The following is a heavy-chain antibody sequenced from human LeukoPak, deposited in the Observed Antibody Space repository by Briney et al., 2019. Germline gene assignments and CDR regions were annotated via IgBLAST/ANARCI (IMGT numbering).Heavy chain of an antibody. CDR1: GYSFTSYW. J-gene: IGHJ5*02. CDR2: IYPGDSDT. V-gene: IGHV5-51*01. CDR3: ARRPRRTYCSSTSCLPWFDP. D-gene: IGHD2-2*01. Sequence: GESLKISCKGSGYSFTSYWIGWVRQMSGKGLEWMGIIYPGDSDTRYSPSFQGQVTISADKSISTAYLQWSSLKASDTAMYYCARRPRRTYCSSTSCLPWFDPWGQGTLVTVSS.